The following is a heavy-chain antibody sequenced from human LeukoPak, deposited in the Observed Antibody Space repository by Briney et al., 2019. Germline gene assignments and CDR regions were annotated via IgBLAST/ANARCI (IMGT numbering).Heavy chain of an antibody. D-gene: IGHD6-6*01. V-gene: IGHV4-61*02. Sequence: RMYTSGSTNYNPTLKSRVTISVDTSKNQFSLKLSSVTAADTAVYYCARDGDSSSSLFDIWGQGTMVTVSS. CDR3: ARDGDSSSSLFDI. CDR2: MYTSGST. J-gene: IGHJ3*02.